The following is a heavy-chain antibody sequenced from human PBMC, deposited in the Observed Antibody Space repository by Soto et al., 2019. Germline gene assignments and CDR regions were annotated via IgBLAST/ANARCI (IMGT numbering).Heavy chain of an antibody. J-gene: IGHJ6*02. V-gene: IGHV1-3*01. D-gene: IGHD3-9*01. CDR3: ARDQGLRYFDWFPEGPYYYGMDV. Sequence: ASVKVSCKASGYTFTSYVMHWVRQAPGQRLEWMGWINAGNGNTKYSQNFQGRVTITRDTSASTAYMELSSLRSEDTAVYYCARDQGLRYFDWFPEGPYYYGMDVWGQGTTVTVSS. CDR1: GYTFTSYV. CDR2: INAGNGNT.